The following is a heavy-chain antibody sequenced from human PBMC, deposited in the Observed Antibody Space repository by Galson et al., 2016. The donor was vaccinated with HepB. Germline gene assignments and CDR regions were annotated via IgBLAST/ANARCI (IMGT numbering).Heavy chain of an antibody. D-gene: IGHD6-13*01. V-gene: IGHV3-30*18. J-gene: IGHJ4*02. CDR3: TKCWGYSSPGGVPGGPFDY. CDR1: GFSFSTYA. Sequence: SLRLSCAASGFSFSTYAMHWVRQAPGKGLEWVAVISYDGSSKYYADSVKGRFTISRDSSKNTLFLQMNSLRPEDTAVYYCTKCWGYSSPGGVPGGPFDYWGQGTLVTVSS. CDR2: ISYDGSSK.